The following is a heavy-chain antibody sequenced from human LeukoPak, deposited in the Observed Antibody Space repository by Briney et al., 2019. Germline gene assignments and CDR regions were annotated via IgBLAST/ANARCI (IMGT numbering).Heavy chain of an antibody. V-gene: IGHV1-18*01. CDR3: ARNRIAAAGISTAGADYFDY. CDR1: GYTFTSYG. D-gene: IGHD6-13*01. CDR2: ISAYNGNT. J-gene: IGHJ4*02. Sequence: GASVKVSCKASGYTFTSYGISWVRQAPGQGLEWMGWISAYNGNTNYAQKLQGRVTMTTDTSTSTAYMELRSLRSDDTAVYYCARNRIAAAGISTAGADYFDYWGQGTLVTVSS.